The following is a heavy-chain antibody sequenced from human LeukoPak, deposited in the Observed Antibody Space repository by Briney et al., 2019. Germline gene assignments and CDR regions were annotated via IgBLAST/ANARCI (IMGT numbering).Heavy chain of an antibody. Sequence: SETLSLTCTVSGGSIGSYYWSWIRQPPGKGLEWIGYIYYSGSTNYNPSLKSRVTISVDTSKNQFSLKLSSVTAADTAVYYCAGGRGLWFGNWFDPWGQGTLVTVSS. D-gene: IGHD3-10*01. J-gene: IGHJ5*02. CDR3: AGGRGLWFGNWFDP. CDR1: GGSIGSYY. V-gene: IGHV4-59*01. CDR2: IYYSGST.